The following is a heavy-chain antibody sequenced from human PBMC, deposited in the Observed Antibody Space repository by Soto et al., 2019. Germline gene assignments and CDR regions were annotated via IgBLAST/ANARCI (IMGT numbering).Heavy chain of an antibody. CDR1: GFTVSRNY. V-gene: IGHV3-53*01. J-gene: IGHJ4*02. CDR2: MYSDGRT. Sequence: EVQLAESGGGLIQSGGSLRLSCAASGFTVSRNYMNWVRQAPGKGLEWVSVMYSDGRTYYADSVKGRFTISRDNSKNTLYLQMNSLRAEETAVYYCARDPHDYGVYGGLDYWGQGTLVTVSS. D-gene: IGHD4-17*01. CDR3: ARDPHDYGVYGGLDY.